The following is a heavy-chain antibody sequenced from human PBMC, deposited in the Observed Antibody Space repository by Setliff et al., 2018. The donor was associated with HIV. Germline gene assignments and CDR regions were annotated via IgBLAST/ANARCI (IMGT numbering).Heavy chain of an antibody. CDR2: ISPTGNT. CDR1: GASISSYY. CDR3: AKSSPSIGYISDH. J-gene: IGHJ4*02. Sequence: LSLTCSVSGASISSYYWSWIRQPPGKGLEWIGYISPTGNTNYNPSLKSRVTISTDTSKNQYSLNVRSVTAADTAVYFCAKSSPSIGYISDHWGQGTLVTV. V-gene: IGHV4-59*03. D-gene: IGHD5-12*01.